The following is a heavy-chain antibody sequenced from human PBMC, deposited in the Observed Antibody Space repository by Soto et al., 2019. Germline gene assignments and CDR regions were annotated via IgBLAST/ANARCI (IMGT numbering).Heavy chain of an antibody. CDR1: GGSISSSNW. CDR3: ARSAGGNSFFEY. CDR2: IYHGGTT. J-gene: IGHJ4*02. D-gene: IGHD2-21*02. Sequence: QVQLQESGPGLVKPSGTLSLTCAVSGGSISSSNWWSWGRQSPGKGLEWIGEIYHGGTTNYNPSLKSRVNISVDKSKDQFSLKLTSVTAADTAVYYCARSAGGNSFFEYWGQGTLVTVSS. V-gene: IGHV4-4*02.